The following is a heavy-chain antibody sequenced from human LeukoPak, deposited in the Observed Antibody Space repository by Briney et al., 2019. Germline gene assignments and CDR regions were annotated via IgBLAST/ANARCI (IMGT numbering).Heavy chain of an antibody. CDR2: ISSSSSYI. D-gene: IGHD2-15*01. Sequence: PGGSLRLSCAASGFTFSSYSMNWVRQAPGKGLEWVSSISSSSSYIYYADSVEGRFTISRDNAKDSLYLQMNSLRAEDTALYYCARDAGSGDDAFDIWGQGTMVTVSS. V-gene: IGHV3-21*01. CDR3: ARDAGSGDDAFDI. CDR1: GFTFSSYS. J-gene: IGHJ3*02.